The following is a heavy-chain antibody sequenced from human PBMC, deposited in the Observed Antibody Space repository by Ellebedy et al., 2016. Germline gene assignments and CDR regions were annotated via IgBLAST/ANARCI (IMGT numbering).Heavy chain of an antibody. CDR1: GYPFTDYG. J-gene: IGHJ6*02. D-gene: IGHD1-26*01. CDR3: ARPIVGALGGGDYYYDGMDV. CDR2: ISCNSGNT. Sequence: ASVKVSXXASGYPFTDYGVSWVRQAPGQGLEWMGWISCNSGNTNYARKFQDRVTMTTETSTSTVYMELRSLRSEDTAWYYCARPIVGALGGGDYYYDGMDVWGQGTTVTVSS. V-gene: IGHV1-18*04.